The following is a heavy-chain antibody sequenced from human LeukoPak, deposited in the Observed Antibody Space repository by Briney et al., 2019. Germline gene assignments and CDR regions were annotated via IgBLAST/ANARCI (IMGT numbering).Heavy chain of an antibody. CDR3: ARIGYIVANH. CDR2: MNPNSGNT. V-gene: IGHV1-8*02. D-gene: IGHD5-12*01. CDR1: GYTFTDYY. J-gene: IGHJ5*02. Sequence: ASVKVSCKASGYTFTDYYMHWVRQAPGQGLEWMGWMNPNSGNTGYAQKFQGRVTMTRNTSISTAYMELSSLRSEDTAVYYCARIGYIVANHWGQGTLVTVSS.